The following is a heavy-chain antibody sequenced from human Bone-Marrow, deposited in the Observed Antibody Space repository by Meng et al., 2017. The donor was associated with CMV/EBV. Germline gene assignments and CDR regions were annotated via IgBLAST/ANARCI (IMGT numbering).Heavy chain of an antibody. CDR2: ISGSGGST. D-gene: IGHD6-13*01. CDR3: AKEGQQLGYNWFDP. V-gene: IGHV3-23*01. J-gene: IGHJ5*02. CDR1: GFTFSSDA. Sequence: ASGFTFSSDAMSWVRQAPGKGLEWVSAISGSGGSTYYADSVKGRFTISRDNSKNTLYLQMNSLRAEDTAVYYCAKEGQQLGYNWFDPWGQGTLVTVSS.